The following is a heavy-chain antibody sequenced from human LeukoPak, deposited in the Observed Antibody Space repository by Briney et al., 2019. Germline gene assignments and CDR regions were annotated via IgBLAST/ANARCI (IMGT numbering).Heavy chain of an antibody. V-gene: IGHV3-21*01. Sequence: GGSLRLSCAASGFTFSSYSMNWVRQAPGKGLEWVSSISSSSSYTYYADSVKGRFTISRDNAKNSLYLQMNSLRAEDTAVYYCARDRVPDVWGKGTTVTVSS. CDR2: ISSSSSYT. CDR3: ARDRVPDV. D-gene: IGHD2-2*01. J-gene: IGHJ6*04. CDR1: GFTFSSYS.